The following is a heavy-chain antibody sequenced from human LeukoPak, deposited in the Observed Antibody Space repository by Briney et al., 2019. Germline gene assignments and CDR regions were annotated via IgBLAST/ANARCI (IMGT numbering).Heavy chain of an antibody. Sequence: GGSLRLSCAASGFTFSSYSINWVRQAPGRGLDGVSSISSSSSYIYYADSVKGRFTISRDNAKNSLYLQMNSLRGEETALYYCARGSSSGYQKDYGMDVWGQGTTVTVSS. J-gene: IGHJ6*02. CDR1: GFTFSSYS. CDR3: ARGSSSGYQKDYGMDV. D-gene: IGHD3-22*01. V-gene: IGHV3-21*01. CDR2: ISSSSSYI.